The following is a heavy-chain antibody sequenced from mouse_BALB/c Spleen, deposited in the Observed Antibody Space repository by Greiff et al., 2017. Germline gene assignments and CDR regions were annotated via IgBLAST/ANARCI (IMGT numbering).Heavy chain of an antibody. CDR3: ARHGSGYYGSSHYYAMDY. V-gene: IGHV1-69*02. J-gene: IGHJ4*01. CDR2: IYPSDSYT. D-gene: IGHD1-1*01. Sequence: QVQLQQSGAELVRPGASVKLSCKASGYTFTSYWINWVKQRPGQGLEWIGNIYPSDSYTNYNQKFKDKATLTVDKSSSTVYMELSRLTSEDSAVYFCARHGSGYYGSSHYYAMDYWGQGTSVTVSS. CDR1: GYTFTSYW.